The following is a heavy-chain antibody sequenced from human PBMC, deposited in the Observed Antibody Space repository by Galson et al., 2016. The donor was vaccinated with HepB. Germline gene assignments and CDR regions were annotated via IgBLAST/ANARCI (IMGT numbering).Heavy chain of an antibody. CDR1: GYTFSTYA. D-gene: IGHD6-19*01. V-gene: IGHV1-3*01. CDR2: INAGNGNT. J-gene: IGHJ5*02. Sequence: SVKVSCKASGYTFSTYAMHWVRQAPGQRLEWMGWINAGNGNTKYSQKFQGRVTITRDRSASTTYMELSSLRSDDTAVYYCARDRGGWSGIPFDPWGQGTLVTVSS. CDR3: ARDRGGWSGIPFDP.